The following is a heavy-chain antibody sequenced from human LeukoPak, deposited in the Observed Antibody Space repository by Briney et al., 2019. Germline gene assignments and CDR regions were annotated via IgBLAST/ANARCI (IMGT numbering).Heavy chain of an antibody. CDR2: ISYDGSNK. V-gene: IGHV3-30*18. CDR3: AKGRRWELPTEFDY. CDR1: GFTFSSYG. D-gene: IGHD1-26*01. J-gene: IGHJ4*02. Sequence: GRSLRLSCAASGFTFSSYGMHWVRQAPGKGVEGVAVISYDGSNKYYADSVKGRFTISRDNSKNTLYLQMNSLRAEDTAVYYCAKGRRWELPTEFDYWGQGTLVTVSS.